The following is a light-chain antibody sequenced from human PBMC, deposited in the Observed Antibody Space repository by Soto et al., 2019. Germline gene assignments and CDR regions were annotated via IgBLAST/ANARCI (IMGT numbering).Light chain of an antibody. Sequence: IVLTQSPGTLPLSPGERATLSCRASQTVSGSYLAWYQHKPGQAPRLLIHGASTRATGIPDRFSGSGSGTDFTLTISRLEPEDFVVYYCQHHGNSAYTFGQGTKVDSK. J-gene: IGKJ2*01. CDR3: QHHGNSAYT. CDR1: QTVSGSY. CDR2: GAS. V-gene: IGKV3-20*01.